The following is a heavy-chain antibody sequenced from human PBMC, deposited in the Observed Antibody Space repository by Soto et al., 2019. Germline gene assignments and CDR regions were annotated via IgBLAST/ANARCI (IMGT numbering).Heavy chain of an antibody. CDR2: INAGNGNT. J-gene: IGHJ5*02. V-gene: IGHV1-3*01. CDR1: GYTFTSYA. CDR3: ARDTAPLNWFDP. Sequence: ASVKVSCKASGYTFTSYAMHWVRQAPGQGLEWMGWINAGNGNTKYSQKFQGRVTITRDTSASTAYMELSSLRSEDTAVYYCARDTAPLNWFDPWGQGTLVTVSS. D-gene: IGHD2-21*02.